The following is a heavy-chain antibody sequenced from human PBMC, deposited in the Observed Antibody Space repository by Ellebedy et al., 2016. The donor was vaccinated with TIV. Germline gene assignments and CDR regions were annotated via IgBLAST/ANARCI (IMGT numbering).Heavy chain of an antibody. J-gene: IGHJ4*02. CDR2: ISTHSGNT. D-gene: IGHD3/OR15-3a*01. Sequence: ASVKVSXXASGYTFTTSGISWVRQAPGQGLEWMGWISTHSGNTNYAQKLQGRVTMTTDTSTSTAYMELMSLRSDDTAVYYCARDRDWAFDFWGQGTLVTVSS. V-gene: IGHV1-18*01. CDR1: GYTFTTSG. CDR3: ARDRDWAFDF.